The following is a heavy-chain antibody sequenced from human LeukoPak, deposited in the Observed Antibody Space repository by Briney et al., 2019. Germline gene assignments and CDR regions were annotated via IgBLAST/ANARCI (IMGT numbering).Heavy chain of an antibody. Sequence: ASVKVSCKASGGTFSSYAISWVRQATGQGLEWMGWMNPNSGNTGYAQKFQGRVTMTRNASISTAYMELSSLRSEDTAVYYCARGDYYDSSATFDYWGQGTLVTVSS. D-gene: IGHD3-22*01. CDR3: ARGDYYDSSATFDY. CDR2: MNPNSGNT. CDR1: GGTFSSYA. J-gene: IGHJ4*02. V-gene: IGHV1-8*02.